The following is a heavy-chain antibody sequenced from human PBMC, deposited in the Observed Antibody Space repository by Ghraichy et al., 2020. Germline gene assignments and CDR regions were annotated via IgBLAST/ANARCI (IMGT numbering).Heavy chain of an antibody. CDR1: GFTFSGYW. V-gene: IGHV3-7*01. J-gene: IGHJ4*02. CDR3: ARDKQVGATGFDY. D-gene: IGHD1-26*01. CDR2: IKEDGSNY. Sequence: GGSLRLSCAASGFTFSGYWMSWVRQAPGKGLEWVANIKEDGSNYFYVDSVKGRFTISSDNAKNSVYLQMNSQRGEYTAVYYCARDKQVGATGFDYWGQGIMVTVSS.